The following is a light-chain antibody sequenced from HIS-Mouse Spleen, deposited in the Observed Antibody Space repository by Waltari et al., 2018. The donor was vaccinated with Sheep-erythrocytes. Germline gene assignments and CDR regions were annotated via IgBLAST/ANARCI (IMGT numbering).Light chain of an antibody. V-gene: IGLV2-11*01. CDR1: SSAVGCSHY. CDR2: DVS. CDR3: CSYAGSYNHV. Sequence: QSALTQPRSVSGSPGQSVTISCTGTSSAVGCSHYVSCYQQHPGKAPKLMIYDVSKRPSGVPDRFSGSKSGNTASLTISGLQAEDEADYYCCSYAGSYNHVFATGTKVTVL. J-gene: IGLJ1*01.